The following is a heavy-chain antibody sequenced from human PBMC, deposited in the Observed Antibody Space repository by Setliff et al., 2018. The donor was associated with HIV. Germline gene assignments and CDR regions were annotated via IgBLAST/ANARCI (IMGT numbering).Heavy chain of an antibody. CDR2: IYGDGTD. CDR3: VFGRGDGYFDY. D-gene: IGHD3-10*01. V-gene: IGHV2-5*02. J-gene: IGHJ4*02. Sequence: GSGPTLVNPTQTLTLTCTFSGFSLTTSGLYAGWIRQPPGKALEWLAVIYGDGTDFFRPSLKSRLSITKDASKNQVVLTMTNMDPADTATYYCVFGRGDGYFDYWGQGTLVTVS. CDR1: GFSLTTSGLY.